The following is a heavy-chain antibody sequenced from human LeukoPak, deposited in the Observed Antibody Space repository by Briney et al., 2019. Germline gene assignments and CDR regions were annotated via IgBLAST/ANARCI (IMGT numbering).Heavy chain of an antibody. CDR2: IYTSGST. CDR3: ARVAAAGRRYWYFDL. J-gene: IGHJ2*01. Sequence: SETLSLTCTVSGGSISSGSYYWSWIRQPAGKGLEWIGRIYTSGSTNYNPSLKSRVTISVDTSKNQFSLKLSSVTAADTAVYYCARVAAAGRRYWYFDLWGRGTLVTVSS. V-gene: IGHV4-61*02. CDR1: GGSISSGSYY. D-gene: IGHD6-13*01.